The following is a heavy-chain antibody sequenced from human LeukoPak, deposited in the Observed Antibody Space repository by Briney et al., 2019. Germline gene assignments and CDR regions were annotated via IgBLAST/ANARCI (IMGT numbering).Heavy chain of an antibody. CDR3: AREINWNYRSLVQEYYYYYYMDV. D-gene: IGHD1-7*01. Sequence: SETLSLTCTVSDGSISSYYWSWIRQPAGKGLEWIGRIYTSGSTNYNPSLKSRVTMSVDTSKNQFSLKLSSVTAADTAVYYCAREINWNYRSLVQEYYYYYYMDVWGKGTTVTVSS. CDR2: IYTSGST. CDR1: DGSISSYY. J-gene: IGHJ6*03. V-gene: IGHV4-4*07.